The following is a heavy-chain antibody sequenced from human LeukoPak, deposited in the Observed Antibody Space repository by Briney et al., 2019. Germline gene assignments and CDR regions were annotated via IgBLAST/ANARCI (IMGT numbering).Heavy chain of an antibody. CDR1: GYTFTNYW. CDR2: VYPGDSDT. CDR3: ARQGEYSSSYYFDY. Sequence: GESLLRSSKGAGYTFTNYWTGWVRHMPGKGLAWMGIVYPGDSDTRYSPSFQGQVTISADKSISTAYLQWSSLKASDTAMYYCARQGEYSSSYYFDYWGQGTRVTVSS. J-gene: IGHJ4*02. V-gene: IGHV5-51*01. D-gene: IGHD6-6*01.